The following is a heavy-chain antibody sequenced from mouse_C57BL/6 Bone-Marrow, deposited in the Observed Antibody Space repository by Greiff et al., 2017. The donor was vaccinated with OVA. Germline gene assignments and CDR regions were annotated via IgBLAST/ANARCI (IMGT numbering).Heavy chain of an antibody. CDR3: ASVYGSSGFAY. D-gene: IGHD1-1*01. V-gene: IGHV2-6*01. J-gene: IGHJ3*01. CDR1: GFSLTSYG. Sequence: VQVVESGPGLVAPSQSLSITCTVSGFSLTSYGVDWVRQSPGKGLEWLGVIWGVGSTNYNSALKSRLSISKDNSKSQVFLKMNSLQTDDTAMYYCASVYGSSGFAYWGQGTLVTVSA. CDR2: IWGVGST.